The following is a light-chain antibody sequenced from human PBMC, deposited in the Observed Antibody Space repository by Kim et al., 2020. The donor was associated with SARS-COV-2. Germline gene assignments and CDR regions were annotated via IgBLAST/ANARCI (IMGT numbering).Light chain of an antibody. CDR2: GAS. CDR3: QQYGSSPRT. CDR1: QSVSGSK. Sequence: LSPGERATLSFRASQSVSGSKLVWYQQKPGQAPRVLIYGASSRATGIPDRVSGSGSGTDFTLTISRLEPEDVAVYYCQQYGSSPRTFGQGTKLEI. J-gene: IGKJ2*01. V-gene: IGKV3-20*01.